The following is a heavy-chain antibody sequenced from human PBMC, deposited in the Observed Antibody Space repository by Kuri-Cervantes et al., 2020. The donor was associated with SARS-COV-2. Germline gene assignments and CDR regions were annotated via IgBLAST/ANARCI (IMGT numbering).Heavy chain of an antibody. CDR1: GGSISSYY. Sequence: SETLSLTCTVSGGSISSYYWSWIRQPPGKGLEWIGYIYYSGSTNYNPSLKSRVTISVDTSKNQFSLKLSSVTAADTAMYYCARRAILVATAYFDYWGQGNLVTVSS. CDR3: ARRAILVATAYFDY. V-gene: IGHV4-59*01. CDR2: IYYSGST. J-gene: IGHJ4*02. D-gene: IGHD5-12*01.